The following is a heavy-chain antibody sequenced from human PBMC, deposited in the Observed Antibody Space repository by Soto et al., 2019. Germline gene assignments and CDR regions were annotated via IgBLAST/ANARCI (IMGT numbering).Heavy chain of an antibody. CDR1: GASVSSSHW. CDR3: ARVRPPTSTSPAAVLYYFDY. D-gene: IGHD2-2*01. Sequence: QVHLQESGPGLVKPSGTLSLTCGVSGASVSSSHWWTWVRQPPGKGLEWIGEIYPVGFTSYNPSLKSRVIMSMDQSRYQFSLKMTSVTAADTAVYYCARVRPPTSTSPAAVLYYFDYWGQGSLVTVSS. J-gene: IGHJ4*02. CDR2: IYPVGFT. V-gene: IGHV4-4*02.